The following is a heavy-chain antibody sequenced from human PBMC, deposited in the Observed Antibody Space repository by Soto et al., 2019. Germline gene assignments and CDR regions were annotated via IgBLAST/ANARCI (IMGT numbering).Heavy chain of an antibody. CDR2: ISYDGSNK. J-gene: IGHJ4*02. CDR1: GFTFSSYA. Sequence: PGGSLRLSCAASGFTFSSYAMHWVRQAPGKGLEWVAVISYDGSNKYYADSVKGRFTISRDNSKNTLYLQMNSLRAEDTAVYYCARGYDFWSGYYPSYFDYWGQGTLVTVSS. CDR3: ARGYDFWSGYYPSYFDY. D-gene: IGHD3-3*01. V-gene: IGHV3-30-3*01.